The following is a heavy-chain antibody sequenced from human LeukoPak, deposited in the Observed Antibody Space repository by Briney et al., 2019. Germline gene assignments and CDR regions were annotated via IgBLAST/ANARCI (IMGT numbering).Heavy chain of an antibody. CDR1: GYTFTSHG. Sequence: GASVKVSYKASGYTFTSHGISWVRQAPGQGLEWMGWISAYNGNTNYAQKLQGRVTMTTDTSTSTAYMELRSLRSDDTAVYYCARYSSGWYHFDSWGQGTLVTVSS. V-gene: IGHV1-18*01. CDR2: ISAYNGNT. D-gene: IGHD6-19*01. CDR3: ARYSSGWYHFDS. J-gene: IGHJ4*02.